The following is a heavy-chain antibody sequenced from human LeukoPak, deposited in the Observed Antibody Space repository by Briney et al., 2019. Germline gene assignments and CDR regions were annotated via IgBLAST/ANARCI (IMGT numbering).Heavy chain of an antibody. CDR3: ARGVVGATDYFDY. J-gene: IGHJ4*02. Sequence: SETLSLTCAVYGGSFSGYYWSWIRQPPGKGLEWIEEINHSGSTNYNPSLKSRVTISVDTSKNQFSLKLSSVTAADTSVYYCARGVVGATDYFDYWGQGTLVTVSS. CDR1: GGSFSGYY. V-gene: IGHV4-34*01. CDR2: INHSGST. D-gene: IGHD1-26*01.